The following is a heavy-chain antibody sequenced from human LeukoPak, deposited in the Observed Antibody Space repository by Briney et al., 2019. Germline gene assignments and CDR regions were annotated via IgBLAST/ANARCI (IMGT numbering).Heavy chain of an antibody. D-gene: IGHD6-19*01. CDR3: ARESAGGPDY. CDR1: GFTLSSHW. V-gene: IGHV3-7*05. J-gene: IGHJ4*02. CDR2: IKQDGSEQ. Sequence: GGSLRLSCAASGFTLSSHWMSRVRQAPGKGLEWVANIKQDGSEQYYVDSVRGRFTISRDNAKNSLYLQMNSLTAEDTAIYYCARESAGGPDYWGQGTLVTVSS.